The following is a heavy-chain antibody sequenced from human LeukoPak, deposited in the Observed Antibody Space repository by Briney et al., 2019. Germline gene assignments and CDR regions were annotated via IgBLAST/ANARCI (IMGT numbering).Heavy chain of an antibody. CDR3: ARLPADYGDYVAYYFDY. J-gene: IGHJ4*02. CDR2: IYPGDSDI. V-gene: IGHV5-51*01. D-gene: IGHD4-17*01. CDR1: GYSFTNYW. Sequence: GESLKISCQGSGYSFTNYWIGWVRQMPGKGLEWMGIIYPGDSDIRYSPSFRGQVIISADKSIKTAYLQWNSLKTSDTAMYYCARLPADYGDYVAYYFDYWGQGTLVTVSS.